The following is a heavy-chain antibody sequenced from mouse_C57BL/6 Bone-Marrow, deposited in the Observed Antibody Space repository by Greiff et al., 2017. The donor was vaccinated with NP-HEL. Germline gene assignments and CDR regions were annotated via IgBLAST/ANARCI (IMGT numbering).Heavy chain of an antibody. CDR2: IYPGNSDT. V-gene: IGHV1-5*01. J-gene: IGHJ2*01. CDR1: GYTFTSYW. CDR3: TRRSTIVTTRYFDY. D-gene: IGHD2-5*01. Sequence: VQLQQSGTVLARPGASVKMSCKTSGYTFTSYWMHWVNQRPGQGLEWIGAIYPGNSDTSYNQKFKGKAKLTAVTSASTAYMELSSLTNEDSAVYYCTRRSTIVTTRYFDYWGQGTTLTVSS.